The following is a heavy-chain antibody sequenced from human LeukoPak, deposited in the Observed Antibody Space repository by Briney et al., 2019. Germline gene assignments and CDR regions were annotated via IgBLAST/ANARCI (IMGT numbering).Heavy chain of an antibody. J-gene: IGHJ4*02. CDR3: ASQYYDILTGYYGY. D-gene: IGHD3-9*01. CDR2: IKQDGSEK. V-gene: IGHV3-7*03. CDR1: GFTFSSYW. Sequence: GGSLRLSCAASGFTFSSYWMSWVRQAPGKGLEWVANIKQDGSEKYYVDSVKGRFTISRDNAKNSLYLQMSSLRAEDTAVYYCASQYYDILTGYYGYWGQGTLVTASS.